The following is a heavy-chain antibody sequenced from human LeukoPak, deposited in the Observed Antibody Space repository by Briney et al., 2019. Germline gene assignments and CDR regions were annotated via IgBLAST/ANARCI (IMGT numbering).Heavy chain of an antibody. D-gene: IGHD6-19*01. CDR1: GFTFSSYW. CDR3: ARPGYSSGWYGGHFDY. V-gene: IGHV3-7*03. J-gene: IGHJ4*02. Sequence: GGSLRLSCAASGFTFSSYWMSWVRQAPGKGLEWVANIKQDGSEKYYVDSVKGRFTISRDNAKNSLYLQMNSLRAEDTAVYYCARPGYSSGWYGGHFDYWGQGTLVTVSS. CDR2: IKQDGSEK.